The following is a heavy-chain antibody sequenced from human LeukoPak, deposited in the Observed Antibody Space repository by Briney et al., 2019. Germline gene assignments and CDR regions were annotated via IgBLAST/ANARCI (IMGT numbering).Heavy chain of an antibody. CDR1: GFTFSSYS. CDR3: ARDLYYYDSSGPFDY. V-gene: IGHV3-21*01. D-gene: IGHD3-22*01. Sequence: PGGSLRLSCAASGFTFSSYSMNWVRQAPGKGLEWVSSISSSSSYIYYADSVKGRFTISRDNAKNSLYLQMNSLRAEDTAVYYCARDLYYYDSSGPFDYRGQGTLVTVSS. CDR2: ISSSSSYI. J-gene: IGHJ4*02.